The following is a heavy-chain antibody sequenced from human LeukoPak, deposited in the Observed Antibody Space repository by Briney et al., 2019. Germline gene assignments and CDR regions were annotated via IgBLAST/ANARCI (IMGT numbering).Heavy chain of an antibody. CDR1: GDTFSSYA. Sequence: SVKVSCKAPGDTFSSYAISWVRQAPGQGLEWMGGIIPIFGTANYAQKFQGRVTITADESTSTAYMELSSLRSEDTAVYYCARGSYCSSTSCYKDFHYWGQGTLVTVSS. CDR3: ARGSYCSSTSCYKDFHY. V-gene: IGHV1-69*13. D-gene: IGHD2-2*02. CDR2: IIPIFGTA. J-gene: IGHJ4*02.